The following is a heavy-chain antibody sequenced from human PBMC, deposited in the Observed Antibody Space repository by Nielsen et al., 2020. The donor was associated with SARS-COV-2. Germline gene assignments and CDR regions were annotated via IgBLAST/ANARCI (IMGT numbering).Heavy chain of an antibody. CDR3: ATGERCGVSIRHNWFDP. D-gene: IGHD3-10*01. CDR1: GYTLTELS. CDR2: FDPEDGET. J-gene: IGHJ5*02. V-gene: IGHV1-24*01. Sequence: ASVKVSCKVSGYTLTELSMHWVRQAPGKGLEWMGGFDPEDGETIYAQKFQGRVTMTEDTSTDTAYMELSSLRSEDTAVYYCATGERCGVSIRHNWFDPWGQGTLVTVSS.